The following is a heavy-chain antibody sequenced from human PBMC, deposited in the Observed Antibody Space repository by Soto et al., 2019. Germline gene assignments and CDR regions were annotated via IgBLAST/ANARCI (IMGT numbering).Heavy chain of an antibody. D-gene: IGHD5-18*01. CDR2: IYYSGST. V-gene: IGHV4-30-4*08. CDR3: ARDRGYSYGSDY. CDR1: GGSISSYY. Sequence: SETLSLTCTVSGGSISSYYWSWIRQPPGKGLEWIGYIYYSGSTYYNPSLKSRVTISVDTSKNQFSLKLSSVTAADTAVYYCARDRGYSYGSDYWGQGALVTVSS. J-gene: IGHJ4*02.